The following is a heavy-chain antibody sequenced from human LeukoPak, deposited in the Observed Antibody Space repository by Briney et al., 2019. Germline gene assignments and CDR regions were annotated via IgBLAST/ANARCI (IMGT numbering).Heavy chain of an antibody. J-gene: IGHJ6*03. CDR3: ARVLSSGWEAAYYYMDV. CDR2: INPNSGGT. V-gene: IGHV1-2*02. Sequence: ASVKVSCKASGYTFTSYGISWVRQAPGQGLEWMGWINPNSGGTNYAQKFQGRVTMTRDTSISTAYMELSRLRSDDTAVYYCARVLSSGWEAAYYYMDVWGKGTTVTISS. CDR1: GYTFTSYG. D-gene: IGHD6-19*01.